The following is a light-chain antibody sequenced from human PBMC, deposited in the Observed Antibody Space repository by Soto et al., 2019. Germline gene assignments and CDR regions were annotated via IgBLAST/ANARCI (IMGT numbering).Light chain of an antibody. V-gene: IGKV3-11*01. CDR3: QQRSSWPFT. J-gene: IGKJ3*01. Sequence: ELVLTQSPATLSLSPGERATLSCRASQSIGSYLAWYQQKPGQAPRLLIYSTSNRATGIPARFSGSGSGTDFTLCISSLETEDFALYYCQQRSSWPFTFCPGTRVDVK. CDR1: QSIGSY. CDR2: STS.